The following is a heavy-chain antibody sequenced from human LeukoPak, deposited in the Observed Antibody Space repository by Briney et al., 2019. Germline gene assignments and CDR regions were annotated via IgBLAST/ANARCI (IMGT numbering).Heavy chain of an antibody. J-gene: IGHJ4*02. CDR2: INPNNGGT. CDR1: GYTFNGYY. Sequence: EAAVKVSCKSSGYTFNGYYMHWVRQAPGQGLEWMGWINPNNGGTKYAQNFQGRVTMTRDTSISTAYMELDRLRFDDTAVYYCARDRHRVVVTAIPLVYYWGQGTLVTVSS. D-gene: IGHD2-21*02. CDR3: ARDRHRVVVTAIPLVYY. V-gene: IGHV1-2*02.